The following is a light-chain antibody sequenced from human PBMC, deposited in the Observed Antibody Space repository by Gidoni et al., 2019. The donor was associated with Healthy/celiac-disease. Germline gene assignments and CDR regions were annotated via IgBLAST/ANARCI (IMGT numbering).Light chain of an antibody. J-gene: IGKJ1*01. Sequence: DIVMTQSPDSLAVSLGERATINCKSSQSVLYSSNNKNYLAWYQQKPGQPPKLLIYWASTRESGVPDRFSGSGSGTDFTLTISSLQAEDVAVYYCQQYYSTPLTLGQXTKVEIK. V-gene: IGKV4-1*01. CDR2: WAS. CDR3: QQYYSTPLT. CDR1: QSVLYSSNNKNY.